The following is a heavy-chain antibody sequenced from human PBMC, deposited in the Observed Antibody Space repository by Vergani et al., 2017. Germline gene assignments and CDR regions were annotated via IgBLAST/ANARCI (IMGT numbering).Heavy chain of an antibody. Sequence: QVHLVESGGGVVQPGRSLRLSCVVSGFTSSYYGMHWVRQAPAKGLEWVAVISYDGTQKYYADSVKSRFTISRDNSKSTLYLQMNSLRTEDTAVYYCATKSCGTPGCQMGYFREWGQGTLVTVSS. CDR3: ATKSCGTPGCQMGYFRE. V-gene: IGHV3-30*03. J-gene: IGHJ1*01. CDR2: ISYDGTQK. CDR1: GFTSSYYG. D-gene: IGHD1-1*01.